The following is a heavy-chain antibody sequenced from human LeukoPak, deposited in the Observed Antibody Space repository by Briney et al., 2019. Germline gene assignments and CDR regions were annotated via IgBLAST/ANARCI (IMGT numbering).Heavy chain of an antibody. CDR2: ISAYNGNT. CDR1: GYTFTSYG. Sequence: ASVKVSCKASGYTFTSYGISWVRQAPGQGLEWMGWISAYNGNTNYAQKLQGRVTMTTDTSTSTAYMELRSLRSDDTAVYYCARGVSVYDFWSGYYKGSGAFDIWGQGTMVTVSS. CDR3: ARGVSVYDFWSGYYKGSGAFDI. J-gene: IGHJ3*02. V-gene: IGHV1-18*01. D-gene: IGHD3-3*01.